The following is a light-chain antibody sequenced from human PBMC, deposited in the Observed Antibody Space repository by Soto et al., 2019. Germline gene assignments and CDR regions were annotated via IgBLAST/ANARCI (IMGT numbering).Light chain of an antibody. CDR3: QQYNNWPPWT. CDR1: QSVSSTY. V-gene: IGKV3-15*01. J-gene: IGKJ1*01. CDR2: GAS. Sequence: EIVLTQSPGTLSLSPGERATLSCRASQSVSSTYLAWYQQNPGQAPRLLIYGASTRATGIPARFSGSGSGKEFTLTISSLQSEDFAVYYCQQYNNWPPWTFGQGTKVEIK.